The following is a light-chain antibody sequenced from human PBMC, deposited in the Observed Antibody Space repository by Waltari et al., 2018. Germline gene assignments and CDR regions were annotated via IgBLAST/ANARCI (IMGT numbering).Light chain of an antibody. V-gene: IGKV3-11*01. CDR3: QQRISWPLT. Sequence: TVLTQSSATLSSSQGERATISCRASQSVSNYLAWYQHKPGQDPSLLIYDSSNMPTGIPARFSGGGSWTDFTLSISSLEPEDFAVYYCQQRISWPLTFGGGTKVEIK. J-gene: IGKJ4*01. CDR2: DSS. CDR1: QSVSNY.